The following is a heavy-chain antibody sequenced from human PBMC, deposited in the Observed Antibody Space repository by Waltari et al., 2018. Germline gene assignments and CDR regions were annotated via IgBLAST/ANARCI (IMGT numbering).Heavy chain of an antibody. J-gene: IGHJ4*02. CDR3: ARRGYYDSSGYYSQ. CDR2: IYYSGST. CDR1: GGSISSYY. D-gene: IGHD3-22*01. Sequence: QVQLQESGPGLVKPSETLSLTCTVSGGSISSYYWSSIRQPPGKGLAWIGYIYYSGSTNYNPSLKSRVTISVDTSKNQFSLKLSSVTAADTAVYYCARRGYYDSSGYYSQWGQGTLVTVSS. V-gene: IGHV4-59*08.